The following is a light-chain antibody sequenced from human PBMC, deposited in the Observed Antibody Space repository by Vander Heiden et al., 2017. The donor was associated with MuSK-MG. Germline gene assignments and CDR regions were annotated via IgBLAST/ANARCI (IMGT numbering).Light chain of an antibody. CDR2: EIS. V-gene: IGLV2-23*02. Sequence: QSALTQPASVSGSPGQSITIACTGSRSAIGSFNLVSWFQQHPGKAPKLMIYEISERPSGVSDRFSGSRSGNTASLTISGLQTEDEADYYCCSYAGSGTFVFGGGTKLTVL. CDR1: RSAIGSFNL. J-gene: IGLJ2*01. CDR3: CSYAGSGTFV.